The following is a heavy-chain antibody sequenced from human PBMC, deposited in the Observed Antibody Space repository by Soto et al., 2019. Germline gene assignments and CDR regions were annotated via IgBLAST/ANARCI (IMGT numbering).Heavy chain of an antibody. J-gene: IGHJ4*02. Sequence: PSKTLSLACAVYGGSFGGYYWCWIRQPPGKGLEWIGEINHSGSTNYNPSLKSRVTISVDTSKNQFSLKLSSVTAADTAVYSCARDWYYDFWCGYRYPYYLDYCGQGTLDPVST. CDR3: ARDWYYDFWCGYRYPYYLDY. CDR1: GGSFGGYY. V-gene: IGHV4-34*01. CDR2: INHSGST. D-gene: IGHD3-3*01.